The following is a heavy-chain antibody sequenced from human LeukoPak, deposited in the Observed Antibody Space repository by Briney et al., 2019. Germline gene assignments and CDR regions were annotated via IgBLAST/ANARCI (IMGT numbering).Heavy chain of an antibody. Sequence: SETLSLTCIDCGGSLSRYYWSWLRSPPATGREGVGHIYYSGSSHYNPPLPGGATISLDTPKTQFSLKLSSVTAADTAVYYCARGRPITMVRGLWFDPWGQGTLVTVSS. D-gene: IGHD3-10*01. CDR2: IYYSGSS. V-gene: IGHV4-59*12. CDR3: ARGRPITMVRGLWFDP. J-gene: IGHJ5*02. CDR1: GGSLSRYY.